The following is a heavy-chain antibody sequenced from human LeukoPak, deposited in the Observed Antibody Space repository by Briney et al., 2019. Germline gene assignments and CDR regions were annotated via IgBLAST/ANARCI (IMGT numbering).Heavy chain of an antibody. CDR2: IYYSGST. D-gene: IGHD3-10*01. CDR3: ARGYYGSGSFDY. J-gene: IGHJ4*02. Sequence: SETLSLTCTVSGGSISSYYWSWIRQPPGKGLEWIGYIYYSGSTNYNPSLKSRVTISVDTSKTQFSLKLSSVTAADTAVYYCARGYYGSGSFDYWGPGTLVTVSS. V-gene: IGHV4-59*01. CDR1: GGSISSYY.